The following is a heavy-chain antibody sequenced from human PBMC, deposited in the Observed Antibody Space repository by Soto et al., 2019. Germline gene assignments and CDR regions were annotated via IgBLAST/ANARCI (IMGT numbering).Heavy chain of an antibody. J-gene: IGHJ3*02. CDR3: AKDVLNKPGPDAFDI. V-gene: IGHV3-23*01. D-gene: IGHD6-6*01. CDR1: GFTFSNYA. Sequence: GGSLRLSCAASGFTFSNYAMSWVRQAPGKGLEWVSTISGSGRSTYYADSVKGRFTISRDNSKNTLYLQMNSLGAEDTALYYCAKDVLNKPGPDAFDIWGQGTMVTVSS. CDR2: ISGSGRST.